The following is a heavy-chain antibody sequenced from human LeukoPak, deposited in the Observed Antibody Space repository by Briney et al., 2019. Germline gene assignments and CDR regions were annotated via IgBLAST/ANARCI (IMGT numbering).Heavy chain of an antibody. V-gene: IGHV7-4-1*02. D-gene: IGHD6-19*01. CDR3: ARAVLRYSSGWFNLLHY. Sequence: ASVKVSCKASGYTFTSYAMNWVRQAPGQGPEWMGWINTNTGNPTCAQGFTGRFVFSLDTSVSTAYLQISSLKAEDTAVYYCARAVLRYSSGWFNLLHYWGQGTLVTVSS. CDR1: GYTFTSYA. J-gene: IGHJ4*02. CDR2: INTNTGNP.